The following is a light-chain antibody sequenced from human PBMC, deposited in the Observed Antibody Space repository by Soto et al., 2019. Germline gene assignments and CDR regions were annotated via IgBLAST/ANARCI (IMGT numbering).Light chain of an antibody. Sequence: SVLTQPASVSGSPGQSITISCTGSSSDVGGYNYVSWFQQHPGKAPKLMIYDVSNRPSGVSNRFSGSKSGNTASLTISGLQAEDEADYYCSSYTTSGTGVFGGGTKLTVL. V-gene: IGLV2-14*01. CDR1: SSDVGGYNY. CDR3: SSYTTSGTGV. CDR2: DVS. J-gene: IGLJ3*02.